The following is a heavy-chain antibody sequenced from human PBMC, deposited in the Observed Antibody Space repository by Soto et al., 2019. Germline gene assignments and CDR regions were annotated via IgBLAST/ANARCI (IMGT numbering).Heavy chain of an antibody. V-gene: IGHV4-34*01. J-gene: IGHJ5*02. Sequence: SETLSLTCAVYGGSFSGYYWSWIRQPPGKGLEWIGEINHSGSTNYNPSLKSRVTISVDTSKNQFSLKLSSVTAADTAVYYCARGPYCSGGSCYSWRRGWFDPWGQGTLVTVSS. CDR3: ARGPYCSGGSCYSWRRGWFDP. CDR2: INHSGST. CDR1: GGSFSGYY. D-gene: IGHD2-15*01.